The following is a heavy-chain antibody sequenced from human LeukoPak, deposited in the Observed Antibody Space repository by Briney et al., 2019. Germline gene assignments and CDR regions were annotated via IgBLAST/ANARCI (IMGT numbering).Heavy chain of an antibody. Sequence: GGSLRLSCAASGFTFSSSAMHWVRQAPGKGLEYVSAISSNGGTTYYANSVKGRFTISRDNSKNTLYLQMGSLRDEDMAVYYCAKDSPVATAWGQGTLVTVSS. J-gene: IGHJ4*02. CDR1: GFTFSSSA. CDR3: AKDSPVATA. D-gene: IGHD1-26*01. V-gene: IGHV3-64*01. CDR2: ISSNGGTT.